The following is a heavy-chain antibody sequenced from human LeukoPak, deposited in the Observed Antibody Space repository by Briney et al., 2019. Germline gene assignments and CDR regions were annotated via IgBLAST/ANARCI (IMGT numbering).Heavy chain of an antibody. CDR1: GFTFSNYW. CDR2: INPDGSAK. Sequence: PGGSLRLSCAASGFTFSNYWMTWLRQFPAKGLEWVANINPDGSAKYYLDSVRGRFTISRDNAQASLFLQMNNLRLEDTAVYYGARDPNREDDFWSQGTLVTVSP. CDR3: ARDPNREDDF. D-gene: IGHD2/OR15-2a*01. J-gene: IGHJ4*02. V-gene: IGHV3-7*01.